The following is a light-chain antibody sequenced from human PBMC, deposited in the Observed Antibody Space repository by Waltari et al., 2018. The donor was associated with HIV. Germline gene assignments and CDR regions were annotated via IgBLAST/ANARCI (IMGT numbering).Light chain of an antibody. CDR1: QGISNS. CDR3: QQYYGIPLT. CDR2: AAS. V-gene: IGKV1-NL1*01. Sequence: DIQMTQSPSSLSASVGDRVTISCRASQGISNSLARYQRKPGVAPKLLIYAASKLEDGVPSRFSGSGSGADYTLTVSSLQPEDFATYYCQQYYGIPLTFGGGTKVEIK. J-gene: IGKJ4*01.